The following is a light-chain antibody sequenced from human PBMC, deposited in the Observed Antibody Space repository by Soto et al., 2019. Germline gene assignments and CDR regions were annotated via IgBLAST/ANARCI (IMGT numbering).Light chain of an antibody. CDR1: QSISNW. CDR2: DAS. Sequence: DIQMTQSPSTLSASVGDRVTITCRASQSISNWLAWYQQKPGKAPKVLIYDASSLESEVPSRFSGSGSGTEFTLTISSLQPDDFATYYCQQYNSYSPEFGQGTKVEIK. CDR3: QQYNSYSPE. J-gene: IGKJ1*01. V-gene: IGKV1-5*01.